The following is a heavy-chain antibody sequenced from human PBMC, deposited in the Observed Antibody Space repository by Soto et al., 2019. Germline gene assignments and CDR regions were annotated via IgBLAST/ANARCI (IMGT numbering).Heavy chain of an antibody. CDR1: GGSFSGYY. CDR2: INHSGST. J-gene: IGHJ6*02. CDR3: ARVRRQDYYYYYGMDV. V-gene: IGHV4-34*01. Sequence: PSETLSLTCAVYGGSFSGYYWSWIRQPPGKGLEWIGEINHSGSTNYNPSLKSRVTISVDTSKNQFSLKLSSVTAADTAVYYCARVRRQDYYYYYGMDVWGQGTTVTVSS.